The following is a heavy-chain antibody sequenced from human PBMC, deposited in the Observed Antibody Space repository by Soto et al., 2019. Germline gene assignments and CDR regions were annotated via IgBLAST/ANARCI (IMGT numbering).Heavy chain of an antibody. V-gene: IGHV3-15*01. CDR1: GVPFSNAW. J-gene: IGHJ3*02. CDR2: IKSKTDGGTT. Sequence: GGSLRLSCAASGVPFSNAWMSWVRQAPGKGLEWVGRIKSKTDGGTTDYAAPVKGRFTISRDDSKNTLYLQMNSLKTEDTAVYYCTTDAPLRFLEWSADAFDIWGQGTMVTVSS. D-gene: IGHD3-3*01. CDR3: TTDAPLRFLEWSADAFDI.